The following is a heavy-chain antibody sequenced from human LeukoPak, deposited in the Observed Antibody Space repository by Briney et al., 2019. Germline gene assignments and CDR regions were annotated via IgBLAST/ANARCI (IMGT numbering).Heavy chain of an antibody. J-gene: IGHJ5*02. Sequence: SETLSLTCTVSGGSISSYYWSWIRQPPGKGLEWIGYIYYSGSTNYNPSLKSRVTISVDTSKNQFSLKLSSVTAADTAVYYCARTPYDFWRWFDPWGQGTLVTVSS. CDR1: GGSISSYY. CDR3: ARTPYDFWRWFDP. CDR2: IYYSGST. V-gene: IGHV4-59*08. D-gene: IGHD3-3*01.